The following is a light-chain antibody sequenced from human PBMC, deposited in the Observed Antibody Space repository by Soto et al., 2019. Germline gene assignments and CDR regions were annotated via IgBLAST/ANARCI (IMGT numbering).Light chain of an antibody. J-gene: IGKJ1*01. V-gene: IGKV1-8*01. CDR1: QGISSY. CDR2: AAS. Sequence: AIRMTQSPSSFSASRGDRVTITCRASQGISSYLAWYQQKPGKAPKLLIYAASTLQSGVPSRFSGSGSGTDFTLTISCLQSEDFATYYCQQYYSYLTXTXGQGTKVDIK. CDR3: QQYYSYLTXT.